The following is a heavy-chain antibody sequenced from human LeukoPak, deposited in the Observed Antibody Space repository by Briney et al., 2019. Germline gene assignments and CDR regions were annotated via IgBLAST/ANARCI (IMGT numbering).Heavy chain of an antibody. V-gene: IGHV4-39*02. J-gene: IGHJ4*02. CDR3: ECRYHGSSWNYPFDF. CDR2: ICYSGST. CDR1: GDSIRSSRYY. D-gene: IGHD1-7*01. Sequence: SETLSLTCTVSGDSIRSSRYYWAWIRQPPGKGLVWIGSICYSGSTYYKSSLNSRNAVSTVSSKNHFSLKLRSVTAPDTAENSVECRYHGSSWNYPFDFWGQGTLVTVSS.